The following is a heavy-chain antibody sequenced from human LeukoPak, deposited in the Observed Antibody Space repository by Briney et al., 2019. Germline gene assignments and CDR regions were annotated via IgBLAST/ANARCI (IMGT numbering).Heavy chain of an antibody. CDR2: INHSGST. CDR3: ARVAAAVNYYFDY. V-gene: IGHV4-34*01. Sequence: KPSETLSLTCAVYGGSFSGYYWSWIRQPPGKGLEWIGEINHSGSTNYNPSLKSRVTISIDTSKNQFSLKLSSVAAADTAVYFCARVAAAVNYYFDYWGQGTLVTVSS. CDR1: GGSFSGYY. J-gene: IGHJ4*02. D-gene: IGHD6-13*01.